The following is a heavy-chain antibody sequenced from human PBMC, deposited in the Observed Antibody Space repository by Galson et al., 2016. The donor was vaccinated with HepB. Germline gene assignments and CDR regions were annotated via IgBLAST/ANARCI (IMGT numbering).Heavy chain of an antibody. J-gene: IGHJ4*02. CDR2: INSDGSST. V-gene: IGHV3-74*01. D-gene: IGHD1-26*01. CDR3: ARRPSSGGHFDY. Sequence: SLRLSCAASGFTFSSYWMHWVRQAPGKGLVWVSRINSDGSSTSSADSVKGRFTISRDNAKNTLYLQMNSLRAEDTAVYYCARRPSSGGHFDYWGQGTLVTVAS. CDR1: GFTFSSYW.